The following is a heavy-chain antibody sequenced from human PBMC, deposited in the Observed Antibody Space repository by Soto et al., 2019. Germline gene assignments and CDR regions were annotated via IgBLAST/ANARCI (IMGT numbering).Heavy chain of an antibody. CDR3: ARDRAAGVY. J-gene: IGHJ4*02. V-gene: IGHV3-48*03. D-gene: IGHD6-19*01. Sequence: RLSCAASGFSFSTYEMNWVRQAPGKGLEWVSYISSGSDTIHYADSVRGRFTVSRDNAKNSLYLQMNSLRVEDTALYYCARDRAAGVYWGQGTLVTVAS. CDR2: ISSGSDTI. CDR1: GFSFSTYE.